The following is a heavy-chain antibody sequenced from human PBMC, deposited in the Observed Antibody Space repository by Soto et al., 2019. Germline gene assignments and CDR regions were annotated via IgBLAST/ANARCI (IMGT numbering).Heavy chain of an antibody. Sequence: SETLSLTCTVSGGSISSSSYYWGWIRQPPGKGLEWIGSIYYSGSTYYNPSLKSRVTISVDTSKNQFSLKLSSVTAADTAVYYCASEGGYYDSKGHGMDVWGQGTTVTVSS. V-gene: IGHV4-39*01. CDR1: GGSISSSSYY. J-gene: IGHJ6*02. CDR2: IYYSGST. D-gene: IGHD3-22*01. CDR3: ASEGGYYDSKGHGMDV.